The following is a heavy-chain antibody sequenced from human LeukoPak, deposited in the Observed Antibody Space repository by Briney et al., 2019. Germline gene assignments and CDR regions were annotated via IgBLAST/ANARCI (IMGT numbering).Heavy chain of an antibody. V-gene: IGHV1-8*01. CDR1: GYTFTSYD. CDR2: MNPNSGNT. D-gene: IGHD3-22*01. J-gene: IGHJ3*02. Sequence: ASVKVSCKASGYTFTSYDINWVRQATGQGLEWMGWMNPNSGNTGYAQKFHGRVTMTRNTSISTAYMELSSLRSEDTAVYYCARVLKPYYYDVDDAFDIWGQGTMVTVSS. CDR3: ARVLKPYYYDVDDAFDI.